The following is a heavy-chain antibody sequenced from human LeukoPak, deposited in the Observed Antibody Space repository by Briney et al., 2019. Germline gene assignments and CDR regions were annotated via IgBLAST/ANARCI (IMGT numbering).Heavy chain of an antibody. CDR3: ARERPAAPFDY. V-gene: IGHV4-30-4*08. CDR2: IYYSGST. J-gene: IGHJ4*02. CDR1: GGSISSDSYY. Sequence: SETLSLTCTVSGGSISSDSYYWSWIRQPPGKGLEWIGYIYYSGSTYYNPSLKSRVTISVDTSKNQFSLKLSSVTAADTAVYYCARERPAAPFDYWGQGTLVTVSS. D-gene: IGHD2-2*01.